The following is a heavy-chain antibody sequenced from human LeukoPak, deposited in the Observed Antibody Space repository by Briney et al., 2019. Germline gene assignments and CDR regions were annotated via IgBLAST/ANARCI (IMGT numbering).Heavy chain of an antibody. CDR3: GREDMSVYADY. D-gene: IGHD3-3*01. CDR1: GDTVSSSITT. Sequence: SQTLSLTCAISGDTVSSSITTWNWIRQSPWQGLEWLGRTYYGSKWYSDYAISLKTRITINPDTSKNQFSLRLKSVTPDDTALYSCGREDMSVYADYWGQATLVTVSS. V-gene: IGHV6-1*01. CDR2: TYYGSKWYS. J-gene: IGHJ4*02.